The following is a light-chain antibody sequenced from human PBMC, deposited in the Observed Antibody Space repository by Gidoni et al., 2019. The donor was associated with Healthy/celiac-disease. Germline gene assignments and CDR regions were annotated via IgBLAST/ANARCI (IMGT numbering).Light chain of an antibody. V-gene: IGLV3-21*02. CDR3: QVWDSSSDHPVV. Sequence: SYVLTQPPAVSVAPGLTARITCGGNTIGRKSVHWYQQKPGQAPVLVVYDDSDRPSGIPERFSGSNSGNTATLTISRVEAGDEADYYCQVWDSSSDHPVVFGGGTKLTVL. CDR2: DDS. CDR1: TIGRKS. J-gene: IGLJ2*01.